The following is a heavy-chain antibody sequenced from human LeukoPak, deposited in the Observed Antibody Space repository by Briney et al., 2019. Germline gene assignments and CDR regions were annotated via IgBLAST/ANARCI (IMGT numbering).Heavy chain of an antibody. D-gene: IGHD4-23*01. J-gene: IGHJ3*02. CDR3: ARATPLATVVHDAFDI. CDR1: GGSISSGGYY. V-gene: IGHV4-30-2*01. CDR2: IYPSVTT. Sequence: PPETLSLTCSVSGGSISSGGYYWSWIRQPPGKGLEWIGYIYPSVTTSYNPSLKSRVTISVDRSKNQFSLKLSSVTAADTAVYYCARATPLATVVHDAFDIWGQGTMVTVSS.